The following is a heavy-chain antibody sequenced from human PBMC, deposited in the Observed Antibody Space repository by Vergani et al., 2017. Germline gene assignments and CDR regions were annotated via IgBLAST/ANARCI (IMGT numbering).Heavy chain of an antibody. CDR2: IYPSDSDA. Sequence: EVQLVQSGAEVKKPGESLKISYKGSGYSFTTYWIGWVRQMPWKGLEWMGIIYPSDSDARYSPSFQGQVTTSADKSISTAYLQWSSLKASDTAMYYCARQKDGRSWFDPWGQGTLVTVSS. CDR3: ARQKDGRSWFDP. D-gene: IGHD2-15*01. CDR1: GYSFTTYW. V-gene: IGHV5-51*01. J-gene: IGHJ5*02.